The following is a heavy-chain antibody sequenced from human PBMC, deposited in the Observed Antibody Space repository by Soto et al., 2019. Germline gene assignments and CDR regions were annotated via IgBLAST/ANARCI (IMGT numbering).Heavy chain of an antibody. CDR3: AKAEYYDSTGLYDFDY. D-gene: IGHD3-22*01. Sequence: SETLSLTCTVSGGSIRDNYWSWIRQSPGKGLERIGYIFYSGSTNYKPSHKSRDNKSVEMSKNQFSLKMKYVTPADTVVYYCAKAEYYDSTGLYDFDYWGQGTLVTVSS. CDR1: GGSIRDNY. J-gene: IGHJ4*02. V-gene: IGHV4-59*01. CDR2: IFYSGST.